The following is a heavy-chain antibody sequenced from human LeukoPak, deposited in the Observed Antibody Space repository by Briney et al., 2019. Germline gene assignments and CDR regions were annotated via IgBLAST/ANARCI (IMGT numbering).Heavy chain of an antibody. CDR1: GGSFSGYY. D-gene: IGHD2-2*01. Sequence: SETLSLTCAVYGGSFSGYYWSWIRQPPGKELEWIGEINHSGSTNYNPSLKSRVTISVDTSKNQFSLKLSSVTAADTAVYYCARAGRTPDIVVVPAVSGGFDYWGQGTLVTVSS. V-gene: IGHV4-34*01. CDR2: INHSGST. J-gene: IGHJ4*02. CDR3: ARAGRTPDIVVVPAVSGGFDY.